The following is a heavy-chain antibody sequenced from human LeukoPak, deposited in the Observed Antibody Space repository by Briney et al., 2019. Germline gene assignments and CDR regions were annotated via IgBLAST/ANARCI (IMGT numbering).Heavy chain of an antibody. V-gene: IGHV3-7*01. D-gene: IGHD2-15*01. CDR3: ARDWPPIVVVGGAFDI. J-gene: IGHJ3*02. CDR2: IKQGGSEK. Sequence: GGSLRLSCAASGFTFSSYWMSWVRQAPGKGLEWVANIKQGGSEKYSVDSVKGRFTISRDNAKNSLYLQMNSLRAEDTAVYYCARDWPPIVVVGGAFDIWGQGTMVTVSS. CDR1: GFTFSSYW.